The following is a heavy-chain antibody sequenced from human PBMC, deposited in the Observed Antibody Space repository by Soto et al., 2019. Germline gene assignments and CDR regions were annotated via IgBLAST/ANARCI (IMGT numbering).Heavy chain of an antibody. D-gene: IGHD3-3*01. J-gene: IGHJ4*02. CDR3: ARDFGHGYYLDY. Sequence: EVQLVESGGGLVQPGGSLRLSCVASGFSFSNYNMNWVRQAPGKGLEWVSYITDSSDTVHYADSVRGRFTISRDNAESSLYLLMNSLRDEDTAVYFCARDFGHGYYLDYWGRGTLVTVSS. CDR2: ITDSSDTV. CDR1: GFSFSNYN. V-gene: IGHV3-48*02.